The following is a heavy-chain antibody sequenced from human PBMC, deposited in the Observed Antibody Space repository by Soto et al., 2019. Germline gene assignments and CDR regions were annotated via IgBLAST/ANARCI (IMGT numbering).Heavy chain of an antibody. Sequence: GASVKVSCKASGGTFSSYAISWVRQAPGQGLEWMGGIIPIFGTANYAQKFQGRVTITADESTSTAYMELSSLRSEDTAVYYCARQLERPSYYYYGMDVWGQGTTVTVSS. CDR1: GGTFSSYA. CDR3: ARQLERPSYYYYGMDV. V-gene: IGHV1-69*13. CDR2: IIPIFGTA. J-gene: IGHJ6*02. D-gene: IGHD1-1*01.